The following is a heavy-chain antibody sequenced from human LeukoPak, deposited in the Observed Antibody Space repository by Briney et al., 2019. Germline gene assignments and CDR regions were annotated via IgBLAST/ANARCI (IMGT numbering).Heavy chain of an antibody. CDR1: GFTVSSNY. CDR2: IYSGGST. CDR3: ARAQPTGCCSSTSCYTGAFDI. Sequence: GGSLRLSCAASGFTVSSNYMSWVRQAPGKGLEWVSVIYSGGSTYYADSVKGRFTISRDNSKNTLYLQMNSLRAEDTAVYYCARAQPTGCCSSTSCYTGAFDIWGQGTMVTVSS. D-gene: IGHD2-2*02. V-gene: IGHV3-53*01. J-gene: IGHJ3*02.